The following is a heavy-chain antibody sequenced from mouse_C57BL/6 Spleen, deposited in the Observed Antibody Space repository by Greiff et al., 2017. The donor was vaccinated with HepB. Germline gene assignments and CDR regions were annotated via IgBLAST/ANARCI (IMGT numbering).Heavy chain of an antibody. CDR2: ISYDGSN. CDR3: ARGRIYDGYYAWFAY. J-gene: IGHJ3*01. V-gene: IGHV3-6*01. CDR1: GYSITSGYY. D-gene: IGHD2-3*01. Sequence: DVKLQESGPGLVKPSQSLSLTCSVTGYSITSGYYWNWIRQFPGNKLEWMGYISYDGSNNYNPSLKNRISITRDTSKNQFFLKLNSVTTEDTATYYCARGRIYDGYYAWFAYWGQGTLVTVSA.